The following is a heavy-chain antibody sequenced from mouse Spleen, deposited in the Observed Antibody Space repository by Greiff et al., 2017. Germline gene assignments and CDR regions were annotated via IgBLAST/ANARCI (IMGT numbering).Heavy chain of an antibody. CDR1: GYSITSGYD. J-gene: IGHJ4*01. CDR2: ISYSGST. CDR3: ARSYDGYLYYYAMDY. D-gene: IGHD2-3*01. Sequence: EVKLQESGPGMVKPSQSLSLTCTVTGYSITSGYDWHWIRHFPGNKLEWMGYISYSGSTNYNPSLKSRISITHDTSKNHFFLKLNSVTTEDTATYYCARSYDGYLYYYAMDYWGQGTSVTVSS. V-gene: IGHV3-1*01.